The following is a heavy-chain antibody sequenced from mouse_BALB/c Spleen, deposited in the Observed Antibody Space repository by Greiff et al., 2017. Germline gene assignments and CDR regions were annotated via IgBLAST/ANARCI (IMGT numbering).Heavy chain of an antibody. CDR3: GSGAWFAY. J-gene: IGHJ3*01. CDR2: INSNGGST. Sequence: EVKLMESGGGLVKPGGSLKLSCAASGFTFSSYGMSWVRQTPDKRLELVATINSNGGSTYYPDSVKGRFTISRDNAKNTLYLQMSSLKSEDTAMYYCGSGAWFAYWGQGTLVTVSA. V-gene: IGHV5-6-3*01. CDR1: GFTFSSYG.